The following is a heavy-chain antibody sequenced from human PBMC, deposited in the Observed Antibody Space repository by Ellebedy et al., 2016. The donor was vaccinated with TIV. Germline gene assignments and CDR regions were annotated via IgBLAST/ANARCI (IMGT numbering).Heavy chain of an antibody. CDR3: AKKYCSGGSCYFDY. Sequence: GESLKISXAASGFTFSSYAMSWVRQAPGKGLEWVSAISGSGGSTYYADSVKGRFTISRDNSKNTLYLQMNSLRAEDTAVYYCAKKYCSGGSCYFDYWGQGTLVTVSS. CDR1: GFTFSSYA. D-gene: IGHD2-15*01. CDR2: ISGSGGST. J-gene: IGHJ4*02. V-gene: IGHV3-23*01.